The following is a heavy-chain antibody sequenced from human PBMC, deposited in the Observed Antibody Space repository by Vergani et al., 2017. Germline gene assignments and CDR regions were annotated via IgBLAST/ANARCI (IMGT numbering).Heavy chain of an antibody. J-gene: IGHJ4*02. Sequence: EVQLVQSGAEVKKPGESLKISCEGSRYTFTDYWVGWVRQKPGKGLEWMGVVYARDSITRYSLSFEGQVTISADKSINTAYLEWDSLRASDSAMYYCVRHMAVLDNWGQGTLVTVSS. CDR3: VRHMAVLDN. D-gene: IGHD6-19*01. V-gene: IGHV5-51*01. CDR2: VYARDSIT. CDR1: RYTFTDYW.